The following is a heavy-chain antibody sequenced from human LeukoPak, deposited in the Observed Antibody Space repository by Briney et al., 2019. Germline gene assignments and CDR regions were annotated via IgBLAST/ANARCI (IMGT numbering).Heavy chain of an antibody. Sequence: PGGSLRLSCAAPGFTFSDFYMGWIRQAPGKGLECVSYISSGGYNIHYADSVKGRFTISRDDAQNSLILQMNSLTAEDTAVFYCARGSRYGSGSHFDFWGQGTLVTVSS. J-gene: IGHJ4*02. CDR1: GFTFSDFY. D-gene: IGHD3-10*01. CDR3: ARGSRYGSGSHFDF. CDR2: ISSGGYNI. V-gene: IGHV3-11*01.